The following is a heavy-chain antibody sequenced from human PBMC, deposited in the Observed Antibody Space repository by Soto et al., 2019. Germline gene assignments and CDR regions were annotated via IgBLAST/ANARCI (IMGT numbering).Heavy chain of an antibody. J-gene: IGHJ6*02. CDR2: IFYSGTT. V-gene: IGHV4-30-4*01. Sequence: LSLTCTVSGDSISSADYYWSWIRQTPGKGLEWIGHIFYSGTTYYNPSLKSRLTISVDTSKNHFSLRLTSVTAADTAVYYCARDLWVEPELYYYGMDVWGQGTTATVSS. CDR3: ARDLWVEPELYYYGMDV. D-gene: IGHD1-1*01. CDR1: GDSISSADYY.